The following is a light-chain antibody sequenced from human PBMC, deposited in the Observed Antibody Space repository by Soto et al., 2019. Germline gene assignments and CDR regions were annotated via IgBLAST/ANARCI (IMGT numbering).Light chain of an antibody. J-gene: IGKJ4*01. Sequence: DIQMTQSPSTLSASVGDRVTITCRAGQNINGWLAWYQQRPGKAPNLLIHKASILEVGVPSRFSGSASGTEFTLPISSLQPDDFAFYFCLQYNVYPLSFGGGNKVEIK. CDR2: KAS. CDR1: QNINGW. CDR3: LQYNVYPLS. V-gene: IGKV1-5*03.